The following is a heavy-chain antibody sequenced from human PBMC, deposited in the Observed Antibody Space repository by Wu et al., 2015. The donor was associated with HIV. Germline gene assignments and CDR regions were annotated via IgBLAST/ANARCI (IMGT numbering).Heavy chain of an antibody. D-gene: IGHD4-17*01. J-gene: IGHJ5*02. CDR2: IIPIFGTA. CDR3: ARDLRYDYGDVRGGWFDP. V-gene: IGHV1-69*13. CDR1: GYTFTSYG. Sequence: QVQLVQSGAEVKKPGASVKVSCKASGYTFTSYGISWVRQAPGQGLEWMGGIIPIFGTANYAQKFQGRVTITADESTSTAYMXLSSLRSEDTAVYYCARDLRYDYGDVRGGWFDPVGPREPWSTVS.